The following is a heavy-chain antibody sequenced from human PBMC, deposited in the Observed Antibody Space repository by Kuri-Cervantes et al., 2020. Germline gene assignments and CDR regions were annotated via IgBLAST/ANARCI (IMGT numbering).Heavy chain of an antibody. J-gene: IGHJ4*02. CDR2: IYWADDK. V-gene: IGHV2-5*02. CDR1: GFSLSTSGVG. CDR3: AHTFRQQPGY. Sequence: SGPTLVKPTQTLTLTCTFSGFSLSTSGVGVGWIRQPPGKALGWLALIYWADDKSYSPSLKGKLTITKDITKNQVVLTMTNMDYVDTTTYYGAHTFRQQPGYWGQGTLVTVSS. D-gene: IGHD6-13*01.